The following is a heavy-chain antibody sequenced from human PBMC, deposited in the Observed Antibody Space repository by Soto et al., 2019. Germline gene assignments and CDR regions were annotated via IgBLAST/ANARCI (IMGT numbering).Heavy chain of an antibody. CDR1: GGSFSTYG. J-gene: IGHJ4*02. Sequence: ASVTLYCTASGGSFSTYGISWVRQAPGQGLEWMGWISAYNGNTNYAQKLQGRVTMTTDTSTSTAYMELRSLRSDDTAVYYCARGHSSSYVGDYWGQGTLVTVSS. V-gene: IGHV1-18*01. CDR3: ARGHSSSYVGDY. D-gene: IGHD6-6*01. CDR2: ISAYNGNT.